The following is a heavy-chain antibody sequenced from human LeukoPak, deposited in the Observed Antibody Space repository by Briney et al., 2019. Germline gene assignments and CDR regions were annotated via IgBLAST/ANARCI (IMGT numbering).Heavy chain of an antibody. D-gene: IGHD4-17*01. Sequence: SETLSLTCTVSGGSISSYYWSWIRQPPGKGLEWIGYIYYSGSTNYNPSLKSRVTISLDTSKNQFSLKVSSVTAADTAVYYCARGGDYGDYGKYFQHWGQGTLVTVSS. CDR3: ARGGDYGDYGKYFQH. J-gene: IGHJ1*01. CDR2: IYYSGST. CDR1: GGSISSYY. V-gene: IGHV4-59*01.